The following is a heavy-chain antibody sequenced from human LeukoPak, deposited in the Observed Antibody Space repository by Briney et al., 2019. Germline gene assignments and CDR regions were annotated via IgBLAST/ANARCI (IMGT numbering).Heavy chain of an antibody. V-gene: IGHV3-23*01. CDR1: GFTFSSYF. CDR2: IRGSGCCT. Sequence: GGSLRLSCAASGFTFSSYFVSWARQAPGKGLEWVTAIRGSGCCTFYADPVKGRFTIYRHNSKNTLYLQVNSLSAEDTVVYYCAKGDYAGTFVYWGEGTLLSVSS. J-gene: IGHJ4*02. D-gene: IGHD4-17*01. CDR3: AKGDYAGTFVY.